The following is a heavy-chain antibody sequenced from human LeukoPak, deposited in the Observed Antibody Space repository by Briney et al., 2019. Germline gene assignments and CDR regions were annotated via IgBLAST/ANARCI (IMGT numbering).Heavy chain of an antibody. CDR1: GITLSNYG. CDR3: AKGGYDSSGYLPWFDP. CDR2: ISDSGGRT. V-gene: IGHV3-23*01. D-gene: IGHD3-22*01. J-gene: IGHJ5*02. Sequence: GGSLRLSCAVSGITLSNYGMSWVRQAPGKGLEWVAGISDSGGRTNYADSVKGRFTISRDNSKNTLYLQMNSLRAEDTAVYYCAKGGYDSSGYLPWFDPWGQGTLVTVSS.